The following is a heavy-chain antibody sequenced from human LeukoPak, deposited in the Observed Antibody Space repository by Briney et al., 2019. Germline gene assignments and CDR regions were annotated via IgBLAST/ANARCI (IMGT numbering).Heavy chain of an antibody. Sequence: PGGSLRLSCAASGFTFSSYGMHWVRQAPGKGLEWVAFIRYDGSNKYYADSVKGRFTISRDNSKNTLYLQMNSLRAEDTAVYYCAQGQDLVGASNFDYWGQGTLVTVSS. D-gene: IGHD1-26*01. CDR2: IRYDGSNK. V-gene: IGHV3-30*02. CDR3: AQGQDLVGASNFDY. CDR1: GFTFSSYG. J-gene: IGHJ4*02.